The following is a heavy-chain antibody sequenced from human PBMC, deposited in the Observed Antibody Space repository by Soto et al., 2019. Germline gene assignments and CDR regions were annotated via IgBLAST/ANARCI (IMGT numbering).Heavy chain of an antibody. CDR1: GFTISGSA. Sequence: PGGSLRLSCAASGFTISGSAMHWVRQASGKGLEWVGRIRSKANSYATAYAASVKGRFTISRDDSKNTLYLQMSSLRAEDTDVYYCAKAFSWYDYWGQGTLVTVSS. CDR3: AKAFSWYDY. D-gene: IGHD6-13*01. CDR2: IRSKANSYAT. V-gene: IGHV3-73*01. J-gene: IGHJ4*02.